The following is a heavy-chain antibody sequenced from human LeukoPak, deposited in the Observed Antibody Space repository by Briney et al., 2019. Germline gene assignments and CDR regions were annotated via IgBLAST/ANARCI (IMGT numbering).Heavy chain of an antibody. D-gene: IGHD3-16*01. Sequence: GGSLRLSCAASGFTFSSYSMNWVRQAPGKGLEWVSYISSSSSTIYYADSVKGRFTISRDNAKNSLYLQMNSLRAEDTAVYYCARDFAFWVVDLDYWGQGTLVTVSS. J-gene: IGHJ4*02. CDR2: ISSSSSTI. CDR1: GFTFSSYS. CDR3: ARDFAFWVVDLDY. V-gene: IGHV3-48*04.